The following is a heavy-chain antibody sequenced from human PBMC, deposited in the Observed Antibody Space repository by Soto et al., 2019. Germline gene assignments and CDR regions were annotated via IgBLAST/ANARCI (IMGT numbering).Heavy chain of an antibody. CDR3: AIYRGSGTLDY. CDR2: IYYSGST. Sequence: QVQLQESGPGLVKPSATLSLTCSVSGGSISSYYWSWIRQSPGKGLEWIGYIYYSGSTTYNPSLKSRVTISVDTSTNQFSLKLSSVTTADTAVYYCAIYRGSGTLDYWGRGTLVTVSS. V-gene: IGHV4-59*01. J-gene: IGHJ4*02. D-gene: IGHD2-21*01. CDR1: GGSISSYY.